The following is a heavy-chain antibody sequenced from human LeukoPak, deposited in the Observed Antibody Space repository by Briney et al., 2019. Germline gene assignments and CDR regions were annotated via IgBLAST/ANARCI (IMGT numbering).Heavy chain of an antibody. CDR2: THHSGNT. Sequence: TSETLSLTCIVSGDSVSGYYWNWIRQPPGKGLEWIGYTHHSGNTLYNPSLKSRVTTSVDTSKNQFSLSLSSVTAADTAVYYCARGSSWYGSVYWFDPWGQGTLVTVSS. CDR3: ARGSSWYGSVYWFDP. V-gene: IGHV4-59*02. CDR1: GDSVSGYY. D-gene: IGHD6-13*01. J-gene: IGHJ5*02.